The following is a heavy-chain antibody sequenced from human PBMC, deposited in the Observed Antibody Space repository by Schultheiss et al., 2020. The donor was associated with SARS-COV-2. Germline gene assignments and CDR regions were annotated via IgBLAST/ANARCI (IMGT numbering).Heavy chain of an antibody. CDR2: IIPIFGTA. D-gene: IGHD3-22*01. V-gene: IGHV1-69*01. Sequence: KISCKASGGTFSSYAISWVRQAPGQGLEWMGGIIPIFGTANYAQNFQGRVTITADESTSTAYMELSSLRSEDTAVYYCAVQGPYYYDSSGYYGYFDYWGQGTLVTVSS. CDR3: AVQGPYYYDSSGYYGYFDY. CDR1: GGTFSSYA. J-gene: IGHJ4*02.